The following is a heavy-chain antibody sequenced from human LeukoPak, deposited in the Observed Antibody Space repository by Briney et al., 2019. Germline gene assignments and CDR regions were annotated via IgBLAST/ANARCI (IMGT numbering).Heavy chain of an antibody. CDR1: GFTFSVHN. CDR3: ASLHYRSGSVDY. CDR2: STNKANNYNT. Sequence: GGSLRLSCAASGFTFSVHNMDCVRHAPGKGLEWVCRSTNKANNYNTEYAASVKGRFTISRAESKNSLCLQMNSVKAEDTAVYYCASLHYRSGSVDYWGQGTLVSVSS. V-gene: IGHV3-72*01. J-gene: IGHJ4*02. D-gene: IGHD3-10*01.